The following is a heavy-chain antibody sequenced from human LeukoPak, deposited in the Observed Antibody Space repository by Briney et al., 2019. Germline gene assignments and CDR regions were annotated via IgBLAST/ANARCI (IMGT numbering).Heavy chain of an antibody. D-gene: IGHD2-15*01. Sequence: SETLSLTCIVSGGSISSGGHYWGWIRQPPGKGLEWIGSIYYSGSTYYNPSLNSRVTIFIGMSKNQFSLKLSSVTATDTAVYYCARLVCGGGSRPAEFDYWGQGTLVTVSS. J-gene: IGHJ4*02. CDR2: IYYSGST. V-gene: IGHV4-39*01. CDR1: GGSISSGGHY. CDR3: ARLVCGGGSRPAEFDY.